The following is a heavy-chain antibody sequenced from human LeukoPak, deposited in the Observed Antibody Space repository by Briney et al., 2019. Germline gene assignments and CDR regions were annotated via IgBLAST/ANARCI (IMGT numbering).Heavy chain of an antibody. CDR2: ISSSSSYI. CDR1: GFTFSSYS. CDR3: ARDGVDTAMDA. Sequence: GGSLRLSCAASGFTFSSYSMNCVRQAPGKGLESVSSISSSSSYIYYADSVKGRFTISTDNAKNSLYLQMNSLRAEDTAVYYCARDGVDTAMDAWGQGTLVTVSS. D-gene: IGHD5-18*01. V-gene: IGHV3-21*01. J-gene: IGHJ5*02.